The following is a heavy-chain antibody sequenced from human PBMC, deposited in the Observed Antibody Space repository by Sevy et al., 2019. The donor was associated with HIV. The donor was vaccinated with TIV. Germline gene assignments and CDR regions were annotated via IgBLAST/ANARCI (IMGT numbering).Heavy chain of an antibody. V-gene: IGHV3-7*03. Sequence: GGSLRLSCAASGFIYSNYWMSWVRQAPGKGPEWVANINQDGTETDYVDSVKGRFTISRDNSKNTLYLQMNSLRAEDTAVYYCAKSELRGGYCSSTSCYRPFDYWGQGTLVTVSS. CDR2: INQDGTET. D-gene: IGHD2-2*01. CDR1: GFIYSNYW. J-gene: IGHJ4*02. CDR3: AKSELRGGYCSSTSCYRPFDY.